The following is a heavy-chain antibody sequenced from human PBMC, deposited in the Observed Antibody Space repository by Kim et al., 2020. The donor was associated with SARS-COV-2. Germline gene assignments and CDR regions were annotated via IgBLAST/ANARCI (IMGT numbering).Heavy chain of an antibody. V-gene: IGHV3-48*04. J-gene: IGHJ4*02. CDR3: ARTNVGAGDYFDY. D-gene: IGHD1-26*01. CDR2: ISSGSGTI. CDR1: GFTFSSFS. Sequence: GGSLRLSCAASGFTFSSFSMKWVRQAPGKGLEWISYISSGSGTIYYADSVKGRFTISRDNAKNSLYLQMNSLRAEDTAVYYCARTNVGAGDYFDYWGQGTLVTVSS.